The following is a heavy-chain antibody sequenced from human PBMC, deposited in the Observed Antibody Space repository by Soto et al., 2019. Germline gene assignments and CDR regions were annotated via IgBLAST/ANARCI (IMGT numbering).Heavy chain of an antibody. J-gene: IGHJ4*02. CDR1: GFTFSSYG. CDR2: ISYDGSNK. D-gene: IGHD3-22*01. CDR3: AKASGGITMFVVVIAPDY. V-gene: IGHV3-30*18. Sequence: GESLKISCAASGFTFSSYGMHWVRQAPGKGLEWVAVISYDGSNKYYADSVKGRFTISRDNSKNTLYLQMNSLRAEDTTVYNCAKASGGITMFVVVIAPDYWGQGTLVTVSS.